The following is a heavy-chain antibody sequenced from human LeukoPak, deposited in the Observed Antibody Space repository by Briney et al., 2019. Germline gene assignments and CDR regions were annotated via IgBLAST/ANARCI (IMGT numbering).Heavy chain of an antibody. Sequence: GGSLRLPCAASGFTFSSYAMSWVRQAPGKGLEWVSAISGSGGSTYYADSVKGRFTISRDNSKNTLYLQMNSLRAEDTAVYYCAKDARGYYEVEYFQHWGQGTLVTVSS. J-gene: IGHJ1*01. V-gene: IGHV3-23*01. CDR2: ISGSGGST. D-gene: IGHD3-22*01. CDR1: GFTFSSYA. CDR3: AKDARGYYEVEYFQH.